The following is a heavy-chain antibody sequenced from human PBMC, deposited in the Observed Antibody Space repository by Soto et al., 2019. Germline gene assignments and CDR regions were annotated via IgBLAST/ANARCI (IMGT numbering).Heavy chain of an antibody. V-gene: IGHV3-11*01. CDR2: ISSSGSTI. CDR1: GFTFSDYY. D-gene: IGHD2-2*02. J-gene: IGHJ6*02. Sequence: KPGGSLRLSCAASGFTFSDYYMSWIRQAPGKGLEWVSYISSSGSTIYYADSVKGRFTISRDNAKNSLYLQMNSLRAEDTAVYYCARDRVVVPAAIPGAPVYYYYGMDVWGQGTTVTVSS. CDR3: ARDRVVVPAAIPGAPVYYYYGMDV.